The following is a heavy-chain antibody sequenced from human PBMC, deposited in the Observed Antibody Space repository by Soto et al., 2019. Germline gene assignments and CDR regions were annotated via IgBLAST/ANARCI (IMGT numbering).Heavy chain of an antibody. V-gene: IGHV3-23*01. CDR3: AIHFYYGSGSYYGVDY. CDR1: GFTFNNYA. J-gene: IGHJ4*02. CDR2: ISASGGST. D-gene: IGHD3-10*01. Sequence: EVQLLESGGGLVQPGGSLRLSCVVSGFTFNNYAMNWVRQAPGKGLEWVSGISASGGSTYYADSVKGRFTISRDSSKHTLDLQMNSLRADDTAIYYCAIHFYYGSGSYYGVDYGGQGTLVTVSS.